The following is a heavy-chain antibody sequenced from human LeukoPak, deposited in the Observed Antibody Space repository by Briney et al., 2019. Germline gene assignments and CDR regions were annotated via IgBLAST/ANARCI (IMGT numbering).Heavy chain of an antibody. V-gene: IGHV3-11*01. CDR1: GFPFSDYY. CDR2: ISSSGSTI. D-gene: IGHD2-15*01. CDR3: ARDRYCSGGSCYDSVAGPIDY. J-gene: IGHJ4*02. Sequence: GGSLRLFRAASGFPFSDYYMSWIRQAPGKGLGWVSYISSSGSTIYYADSVKGRFTISRDNAKNSLYLQMNSLRAEDTAVYYCARDRYCSGGSCYDSVAGPIDYWGQGTLVTVSS.